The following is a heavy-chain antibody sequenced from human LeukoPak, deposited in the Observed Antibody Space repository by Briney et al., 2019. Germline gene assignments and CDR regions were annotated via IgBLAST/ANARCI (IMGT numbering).Heavy chain of an antibody. V-gene: IGHV3-23*01. CDR1: GFTFSSYA. CDR2: ISESGGST. J-gene: IGHJ4*02. CDR3: ARATPYYYDSSVQFDY. Sequence: PGGSLRLSCAASGFTFSSYAMAWVRQAPGKGLEWVSSISESGGSTFYADSVKGRFTISRDNSKNTLYLQMNSLRAEDTAVYYCARATPYYYDSSVQFDYWGQGTLVTVSS. D-gene: IGHD3-22*01.